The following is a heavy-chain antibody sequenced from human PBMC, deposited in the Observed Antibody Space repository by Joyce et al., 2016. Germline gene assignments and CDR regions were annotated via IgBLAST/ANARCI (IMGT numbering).Heavy chain of an antibody. CDR1: GFTFSRFA. D-gene: IGHD1-26*01. Sequence: QVQLVESGGGVVQPGWSLRLSCAASGFTFSRFAMHWIRQAPGKGLEWLTFISFDGTNKYYTDSVKGRFTISRDNSKNTLFLQINSLRPDDTAVYYCARVQFSGSYQNDGLDIWGQGTMVTVS. J-gene: IGHJ3*02. CDR3: ARVQFSGSYQNDGLDI. V-gene: IGHV3-30-3*01. CDR2: ISFDGTNK.